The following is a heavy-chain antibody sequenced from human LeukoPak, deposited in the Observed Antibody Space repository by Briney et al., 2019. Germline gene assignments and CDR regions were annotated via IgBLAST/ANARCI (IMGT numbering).Heavy chain of an antibody. D-gene: IGHD1-26*01. J-gene: IGHJ6*03. CDR3: ARAPVGATYRSYYYYYYYMDV. CDR1: GGSISSHY. CDR2: IYYSGST. Sequence: SETLSLTCTVSGGSISSHYWSWIRQPPGKGLEWIGYIYYSGSTNYNPSLKSRGTISVDTSKNQFSLKLSSVPAADTAVYYCARAPVGATYRSYYYYYYYMDVWGKGTTVTVSS. V-gene: IGHV4-59*11.